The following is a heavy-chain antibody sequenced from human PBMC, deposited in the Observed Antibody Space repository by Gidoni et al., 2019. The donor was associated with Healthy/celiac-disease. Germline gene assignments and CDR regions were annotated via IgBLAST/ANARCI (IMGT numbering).Heavy chain of an antibody. J-gene: IGHJ4*02. CDR2: IYYSGST. CDR1: GGSISSGGYY. Sequence: QVQLQESGPGLVKPSQTLSLTCTVSGGSISSGGYYWSWIRQPPGKGLEWIGYIYYSGSTYYNPSLKSRVTISVDTSKNQFSLKLSSVTAADTAVYYCATLRYFDWLTPQTLIDYWGQGTLVTVSS. V-gene: IGHV4-31*03. D-gene: IGHD3-9*01. CDR3: ATLRYFDWLTPQTLIDY.